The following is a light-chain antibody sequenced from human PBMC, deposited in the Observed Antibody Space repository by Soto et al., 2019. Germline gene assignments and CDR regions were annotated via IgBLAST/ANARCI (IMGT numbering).Light chain of an antibody. J-gene: IGKJ4*01. V-gene: IGKV3-15*01. CDR2: GAS. CDR1: QSVGRN. CDR3: QQYNHWPPLT. Sequence: IVMTQSPATLSVSPGGRATLSCRASQSVGRNLAWYQQKPGQAPRLLIYGASTRATGIPARFSGSGAGTEFALTIGSLQAEDFAIYSCQQYNHWPPLTFGGGTKVEIK.